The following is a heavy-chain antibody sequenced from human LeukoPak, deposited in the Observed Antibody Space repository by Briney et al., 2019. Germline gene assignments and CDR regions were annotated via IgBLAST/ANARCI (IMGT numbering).Heavy chain of an antibody. Sequence: GGSLRLSCAASGFTFSSYGMHWVRQAPGKGLEWVAFIRYDGSNKYYADSVKGRFTISRDNSKNTLYLQMNSLRAEDTAVYYCAKDGMRYCSSTSCYGFDPWGQGTLVTVSS. CDR2: IRYDGSNK. CDR1: GFTFSSYG. D-gene: IGHD2-2*01. J-gene: IGHJ5*02. CDR3: AKDGMRYCSSTSCYGFDP. V-gene: IGHV3-30*02.